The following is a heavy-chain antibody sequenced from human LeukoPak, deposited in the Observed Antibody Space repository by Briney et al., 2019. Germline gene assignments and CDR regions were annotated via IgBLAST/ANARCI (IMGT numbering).Heavy chain of an antibody. J-gene: IGHJ3*02. Sequence: GGSLRLSCAASGFTFSSYAMHWVRQALGKELEWVAVISDDENNKYYADSVKGRFTISRDNSKNTLYLQMNSLRGEDTAVYYCASVDDLDAFAMWGQGTMVTVSS. CDR2: ISDDENNK. CDR1: GFTFSSYA. V-gene: IGHV3-30*04. D-gene: IGHD5-12*01. CDR3: ASVDDLDAFAM.